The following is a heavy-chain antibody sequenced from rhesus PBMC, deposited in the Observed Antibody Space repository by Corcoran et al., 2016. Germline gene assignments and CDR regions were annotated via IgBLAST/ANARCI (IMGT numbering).Heavy chain of an antibody. CDR2: ISENGGTI. J-gene: IGHJ4*01. CDR3: TRVQYQYYFDY. CDR1: GFTFSSYE. Sequence: DVQLVESGGGLVKPGGSLRLSCVASGFTFSSYEMHWVRQAPGKGLEWASVISENGGTIYYADSVKGRFPISRDNAKNSLFLQMNSLRAEDTAVYYCTRVQYQYYFDYWGQGVLVTVSS. D-gene: IGHD3-3*01. V-gene: IGHV3-100*02.